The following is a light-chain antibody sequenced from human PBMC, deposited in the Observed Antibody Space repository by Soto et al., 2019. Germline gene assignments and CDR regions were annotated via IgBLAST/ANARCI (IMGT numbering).Light chain of an antibody. V-gene: IGKV3-15*01. CDR3: RQFHSCPHL. CDR2: GAS. Sequence: EIVMTQSPAMLSLSPGERATLSFRASQNVTNRFAWYQQRAGQPPRLLISGASTRATGIPARLSGSGSGTEFPLTISSRQSEDFAVYYCRQFHSCPHLFGQGTKLEIK. J-gene: IGKJ1*01. CDR1: QNVTNR.